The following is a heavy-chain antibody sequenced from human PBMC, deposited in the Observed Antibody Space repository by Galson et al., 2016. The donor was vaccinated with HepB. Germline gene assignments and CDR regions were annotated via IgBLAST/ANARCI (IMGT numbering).Heavy chain of an antibody. CDR3: ARDVHFRFDY. CDR1: GYRFHTYG. CDR2: ISANRGNT. Sequence: SVKVSCKASGYRFHTYGISWVRQAPGQGLEWLGWISANRGNTIYEQKFQDRVTMTRDTSASTVYMDLRSLRSDATAGDYCARDVHFRFDYWGQVTLVTFSS. J-gene: IGHJ4*02. D-gene: IGHD3-3*02. V-gene: IGHV1-18*04.